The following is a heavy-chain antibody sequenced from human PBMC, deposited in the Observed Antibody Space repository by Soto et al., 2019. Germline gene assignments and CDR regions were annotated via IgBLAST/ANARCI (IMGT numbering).Heavy chain of an antibody. CDR2: ISAYNGNT. D-gene: IGHD2-15*01. CDR1: GYTFTSYG. V-gene: IGHV1-18*01. J-gene: IGHJ5*02. Sequence: ASVKVSCKASGYTFTSYGISWVRQAPGQGLEWMGWISAYNGNTNYAQKLQGRVTMTTDTSTSTAYMELRSLRSDDTAVYYCAGVGGCGGGSCYSSVSAPGAKGPLVTFSS. CDR3: AGVGGCGGGSCYSSVSAP.